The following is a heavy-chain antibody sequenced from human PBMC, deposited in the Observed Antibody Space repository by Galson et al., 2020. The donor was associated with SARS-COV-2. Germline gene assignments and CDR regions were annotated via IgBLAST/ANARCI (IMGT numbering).Heavy chain of an antibody. CDR2: HYYSGST. CDR3: ARGAHIVVVGPRFDY. D-gene: IGHD2-21*01. J-gene: IGHJ4*02. Sequence: TLSLTCTLSGGPISSGGYYWSWIRQHPGKGLEWIGYHYYSGSTYYNPSLKSRVTISVDTSKNQFSLKLRSVTAADTAVYYCARGAHIVVVGPRFDYWGQGTLVTVSS. CDR1: GGPISSGGYY. V-gene: IGHV4-31*03.